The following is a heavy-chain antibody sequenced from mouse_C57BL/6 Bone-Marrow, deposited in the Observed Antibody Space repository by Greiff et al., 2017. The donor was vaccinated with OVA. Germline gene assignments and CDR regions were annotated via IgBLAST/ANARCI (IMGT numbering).Heavy chain of an antibody. CDR2: ISYDGSN. J-gene: IGHJ2*01. D-gene: IGHD1-1*01. V-gene: IGHV3-6*01. CDR3: ARGGIYYGSTFDY. CDR1: GYSITSGYY. Sequence: EVQLQESGPGLVKPSQSLPLTCSVTGYSITSGYYWNWLRQFPGNKLEWMGYISYDGSNNYNPSLKNRISITRDTTKNQFFLKLNTVTNEDAATNYCARGGIYYGSTFDYWGQGTTLTVSS.